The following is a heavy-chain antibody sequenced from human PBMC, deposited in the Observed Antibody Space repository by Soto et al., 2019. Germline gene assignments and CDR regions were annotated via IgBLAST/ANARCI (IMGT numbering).Heavy chain of an antibody. CDR1: GFTFSSYA. CDR3: ARDQKYSSGWYFRGGWFDP. J-gene: IGHJ5*02. Sequence: GGSLRLSCAASGFTFSSYAMHWVRQAPGKGLEWLAVISYDGSNKYYADSVKGRFTISRDNSKNTLYLQMNSLRAEDTAVYYCARDQKYSSGWYFRGGWFDPWGQGTLVTVSS. D-gene: IGHD6-19*01. CDR2: ISYDGSNK. V-gene: IGHV3-30-3*01.